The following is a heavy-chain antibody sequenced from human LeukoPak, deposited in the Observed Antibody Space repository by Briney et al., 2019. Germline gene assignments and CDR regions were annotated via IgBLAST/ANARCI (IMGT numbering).Heavy chain of an antibody. CDR1: GFTFDDYA. Sequence: GRSLRLSCAASGFTFDDYAMHWVRQAPGKGLEWVSGISWNSGSIGYADSVKGRFTISRDNAKNSLYLQMNSLRAEDTALYYCAKDARGATVLYYYYGMDVWGQGTTVTVSS. J-gene: IGHJ6*02. D-gene: IGHD1-26*01. CDR2: ISWNSGSI. CDR3: AKDARGATVLYYYYGMDV. V-gene: IGHV3-9*01.